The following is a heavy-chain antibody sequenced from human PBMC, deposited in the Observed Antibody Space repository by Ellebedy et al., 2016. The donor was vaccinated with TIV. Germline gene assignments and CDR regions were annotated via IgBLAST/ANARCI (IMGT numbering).Heavy chain of an antibody. CDR2: INHSGST. V-gene: IGHV4-34*01. J-gene: IGHJ4*02. CDR3: ARHLRAYCGGDCYSFGFDY. D-gene: IGHD2-21*02. CDR1: GGSFSGYY. Sequence: MPSETLSLTCAVYGGSFSGYYWSWIRQPPGKGLEWIGEINHSGSTNYNPSLKSRVTISVDTSKNQFSLRLSSVTAADTAVYYCARHLRAYCGGDCYSFGFDYWGQGTLVTVSS.